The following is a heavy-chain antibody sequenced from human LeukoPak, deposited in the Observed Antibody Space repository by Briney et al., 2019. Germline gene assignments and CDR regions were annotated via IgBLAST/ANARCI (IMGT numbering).Heavy chain of an antibody. CDR3: AKEITYSGRYYVYFHH. J-gene: IGHJ1*01. CDR2: ISNDGSNT. Sequence: RSLRLACAASGFTFNTCGMHWVRQAPGKGLEWVAVISNDGSNTNYADSVKGRFTISRDNSKNTLYLQMNSLRAGDTALYYCAKEITYSGRYYVYFHHWGQGTLVTVSS. CDR1: GFTFNTCG. D-gene: IGHD1-26*01. V-gene: IGHV3-30*18.